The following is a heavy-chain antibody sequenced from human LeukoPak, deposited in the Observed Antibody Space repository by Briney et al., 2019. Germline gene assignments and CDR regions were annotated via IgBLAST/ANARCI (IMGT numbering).Heavy chain of an antibody. Sequence: SETLSLTCTVSGYSISSGYYWGWIRQPPGKGLEWIGSIYHSGSTYYTPSLKSRVTISVDTSKNQFSLKLSSVTAADTAVYYCARDNDILTPFGAWGQGTLVTVSS. V-gene: IGHV4-38-2*02. J-gene: IGHJ5*02. CDR3: ARDNDILTPFGA. D-gene: IGHD3-9*01. CDR1: GYSISSGYY. CDR2: IYHSGST.